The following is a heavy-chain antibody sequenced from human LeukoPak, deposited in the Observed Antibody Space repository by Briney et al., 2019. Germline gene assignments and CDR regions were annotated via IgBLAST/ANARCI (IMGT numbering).Heavy chain of an antibody. V-gene: IGHV4-34*01. J-gene: IGHJ4*02. Sequence: SETLSLTCAVYGGSFSGYHWNWIRQPPGKGLEWIGEITHSGSTNYNPSLKSRVTISVDTSKNQFSLKLSSVTAADTAVYYCATSGWSHAQLDYWGQGTLVTVSS. CDR1: GGSFSGYH. D-gene: IGHD3-10*01. CDR2: ITHSGST. CDR3: ATSGWSHAQLDY.